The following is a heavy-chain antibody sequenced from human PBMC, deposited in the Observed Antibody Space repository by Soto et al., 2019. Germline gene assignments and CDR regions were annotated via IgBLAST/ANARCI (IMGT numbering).Heavy chain of an antibody. J-gene: IGHJ4*02. CDR2: ISGSGGST. CDR1: GFTFSSYA. CDR3: AKDPYYYDSSGYDYFDY. V-gene: IGHV3-23*01. Sequence: GGSLRLSCAASGFTFSSYAMSWVRQAPGKGLEWVSAISGSGGSTYYADSVKGRFTISRDNSKNTLYLQMNSLRAEDTAVYYCAKDPYYYDSSGYDYFDYWGQGTLVTVSS. D-gene: IGHD3-22*01.